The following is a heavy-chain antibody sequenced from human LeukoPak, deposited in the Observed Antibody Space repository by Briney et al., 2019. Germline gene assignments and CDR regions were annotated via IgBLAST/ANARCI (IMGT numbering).Heavy chain of an antibody. CDR2: INPSGGST. CDR1: GYTFTSYY. D-gene: IGHD3-3*01. CDR3: ARLDYDFWSGPPRGWFDP. V-gene: IGHV1-46*01. J-gene: IGHJ5*02. Sequence: ASVKISCKASGYTFTSYYMHWVRQAPGQGLEWMGIINPSGGSTSYAQKFQGRVTMTRDTSTSTVYMELSSLRSEDTAVYYCARLDYDFWSGPPRGWFDPWGQGTLVTVSS.